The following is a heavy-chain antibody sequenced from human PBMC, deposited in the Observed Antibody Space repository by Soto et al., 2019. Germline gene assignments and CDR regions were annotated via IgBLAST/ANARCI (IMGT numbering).Heavy chain of an antibody. V-gene: IGHV4-61*08. CDR1: GGSIDSGDYY. J-gene: IGHJ5*02. Sequence: PSETLSLTCTVSGGSIDSGDYYWSWIRQPPGKGLEWIGYVYYSGTTNYNPFLKSRVTLSLDKSKNQFSLKMNSVTAADTAVYYSVRDVIAPPIYLVPGGQGTLVAVSS. CDR3: VRDVIAPPIYLVP. CDR2: VYYSGTT. D-gene: IGHD2-21*01.